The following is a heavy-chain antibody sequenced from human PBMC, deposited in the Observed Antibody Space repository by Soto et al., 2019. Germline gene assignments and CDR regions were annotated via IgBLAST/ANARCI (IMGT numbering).Heavy chain of an antibody. J-gene: IGHJ4*02. CDR3: ASHPEWELLVYFDY. Sequence: WETLSLTCTVSGGSISSSSYYWGWIRQPPGKGLEWIGSIYYSGSTYYNPSLKSRVTISVDTSKNQFSLKLSSVTAADTAVYYCASHPEWELLVYFDYWGQGTLVTVSS. D-gene: IGHD1-26*01. V-gene: IGHV4-39*01. CDR1: GGSISSSSYY. CDR2: IYYSGST.